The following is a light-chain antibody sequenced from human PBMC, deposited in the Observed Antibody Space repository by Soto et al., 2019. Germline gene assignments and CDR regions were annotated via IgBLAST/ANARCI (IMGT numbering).Light chain of an antibody. CDR2: EVS. CDR1: SSDVGGYNY. J-gene: IGLJ2*01. Sequence: QSVLTQPASMSGSPGQSITISCTGTSSDVGGYNYVSWYQRHPGKAPKLMIYEVSNRPSGVSNRFSGSKSGNTASLTISGLQAEDEADYYCSSSIINNTVLFGGGTKLTVL. CDR3: SSSIINNTVL. V-gene: IGLV2-14*01.